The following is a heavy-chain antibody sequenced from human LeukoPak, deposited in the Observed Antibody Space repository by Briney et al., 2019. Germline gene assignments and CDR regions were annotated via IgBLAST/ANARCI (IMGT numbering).Heavy chain of an antibody. J-gene: IGHJ4*02. CDR1: GYSISSGYY. V-gene: IGHV4-38-2*02. Sequence: SETLSLTCTVSGYSISSGYYWGWILQPPGKGLEWIVSIYHSGSTYYNPSLKSRVTISVDTSKNQFSLKLSSVTAADTAVYYCARESIRWELSSTNFDYWGQGTLVTVSS. CDR2: IYHSGST. CDR3: ARESIRWELSSTNFDY. D-gene: IGHD1-26*01.